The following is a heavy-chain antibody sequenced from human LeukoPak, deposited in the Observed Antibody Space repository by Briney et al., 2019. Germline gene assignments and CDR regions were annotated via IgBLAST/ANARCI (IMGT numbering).Heavy chain of an antibody. Sequence: SGGSLRLSCAASGFTFITYAMTWVRQAPGKGLEWVSSISNSGGSTYYADSVRGRFTISSDNSKNTLYLQMNSLRADDTAVYYCAAMPYSLLNFIAGKPASDYWGQGTLVTVSS. V-gene: IGHV3-23*01. J-gene: IGHJ4*02. CDR3: AAMPYSLLNFIAGKPASDY. D-gene: IGHD1-14*01. CDR2: ISNSGGST. CDR1: GFTFITYA.